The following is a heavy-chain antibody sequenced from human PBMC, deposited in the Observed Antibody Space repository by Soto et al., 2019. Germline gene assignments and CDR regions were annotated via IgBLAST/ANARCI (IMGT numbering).Heavy chain of an antibody. CDR1: GFTFSSYA. D-gene: IGHD3-16*01. J-gene: IGHJ4*02. Sequence: EVQLVESGGGLVQPGGSLRLSCAASGFTFSSYAMHWVRQAPGKGLEYVSAISSNGGSTYYANSVKGRFTISRDNSKNTLYLQMGSLRAEDMAVYYCAAGGGAKPFGYWGQGTLVTVSS. CDR3: AAGGGAKPFGY. V-gene: IGHV3-64*01. CDR2: ISSNGGST.